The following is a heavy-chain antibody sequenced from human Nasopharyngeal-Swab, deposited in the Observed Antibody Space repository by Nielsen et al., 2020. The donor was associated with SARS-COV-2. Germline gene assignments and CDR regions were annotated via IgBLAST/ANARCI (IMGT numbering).Heavy chain of an antibody. Sequence: LSCPVSGGSVSSDIYSWSWIRQPPGKGLEWIGYVVYSGRTNYNPSLKSRVTISVDTYKDQFSLKLNSVTAANTAMCFCARTTTTTPFDSWCQGTLVAVAS. CDR3: ARTTTTTPFDS. D-gene: IGHD1-1*01. CDR1: GGSVSSDIYS. V-gene: IGHV4-61*01. J-gene: IGHJ4*02. CDR2: VVYSGRT.